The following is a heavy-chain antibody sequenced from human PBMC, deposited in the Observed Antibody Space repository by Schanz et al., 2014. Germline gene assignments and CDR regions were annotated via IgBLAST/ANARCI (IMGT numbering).Heavy chain of an antibody. J-gene: IGHJ4*02. D-gene: IGHD6-19*01. V-gene: IGHV3-23*01. CDR1: GFTFSSYA. Sequence: EVQLLESGGGLVKPGGSLRLSCAASGFTFSSYAMTWVRQAPGKGLDWVSAISGSGSSTYYADSVKGRFTISRDNSKNTLYLLMNSLRAEDTAVYYCAKDLISGWSGFDYWGQGTLVTVSS. CDR3: AKDLISGWSGFDY. CDR2: ISGSGSST.